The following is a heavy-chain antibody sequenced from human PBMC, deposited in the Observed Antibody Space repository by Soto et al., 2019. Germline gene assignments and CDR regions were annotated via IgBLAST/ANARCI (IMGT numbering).Heavy chain of an antibody. CDR2: IYYSGST. J-gene: IGHJ4*02. CDR3: ARTPPLNGDYEIN. D-gene: IGHD4-17*01. Sequence: SETLSLTCTVSGGSISSSIYYWGWIRQPPGKGLEWIGSIYYSGSTNYNPSLKSRVTISVDTSKNQFSLKLSSVTAADTAVYYCARTPPLNGDYEINWGQGTLVTVSS. V-gene: IGHV4-39*07. CDR1: GGSISSSIYY.